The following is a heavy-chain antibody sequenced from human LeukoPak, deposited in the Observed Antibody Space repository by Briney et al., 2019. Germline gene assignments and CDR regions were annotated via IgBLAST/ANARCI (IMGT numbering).Heavy chain of an antibody. J-gene: IGHJ6*02. Sequence: GGSLRLSCAASGFTFSSYSMNWVRQAPGKGLEWVSYISSSSSTIYYADSVKGRFTISRDNAKNSLYLQMNSLRAEDTAVYHCARFTSTSCYSMDVWGQGTTVTVSS. V-gene: IGHV3-48*01. CDR2: ISSSSSTI. CDR1: GFTFSSYS. CDR3: ARFTSTSCYSMDV. D-gene: IGHD2-2*01.